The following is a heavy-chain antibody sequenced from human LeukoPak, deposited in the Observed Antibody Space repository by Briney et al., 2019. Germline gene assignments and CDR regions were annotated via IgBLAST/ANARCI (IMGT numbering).Heavy chain of an antibody. D-gene: IGHD6-13*01. Sequence: GGSLRPSCAASGFTFSSYTMNWVRQAPGKGLEWVATIGGSKSYIFYGDSVKGRFTISRDNAKNSLYLQMNSLRAEDTAVYYCARDTNSWCSDIWGKGTTVTVSS. J-gene: IGHJ6*04. V-gene: IGHV3-21*06. CDR2: IGGSKSYI. CDR3: ARDTNSWCSDI. CDR1: GFTFSSYT.